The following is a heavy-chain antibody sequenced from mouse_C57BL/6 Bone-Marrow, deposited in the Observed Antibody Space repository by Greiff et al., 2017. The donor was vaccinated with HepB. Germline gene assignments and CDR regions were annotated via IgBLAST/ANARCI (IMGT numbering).Heavy chain of an antibody. CDR1: GFTFSSYA. D-gene: IGHD6-1*01. J-gene: IGHJ4*01. Sequence: EVKLQESGGGLVKPGGSLKLSCAASGFTFSSYAMSWVRQTPEKRLEWVATISDGGSYTYYPDNVKGRFTISRDNAKNNLYLQMSHLKSEDTAMYYCARDKRPSLYAMDYWGQGTSVTVSS. V-gene: IGHV5-4*01. CDR2: ISDGGSYT. CDR3: ARDKRPSLYAMDY.